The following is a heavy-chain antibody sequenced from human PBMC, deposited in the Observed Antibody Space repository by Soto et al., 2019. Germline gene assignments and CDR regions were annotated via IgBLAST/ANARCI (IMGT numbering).Heavy chain of an antibody. CDR1: GGSISSYY. V-gene: IGHV4-59*01. Sequence: QVQLQESGPGLVKPSETLSLTCTVSGGSISSYYWSWIRLPPGKGLEWIGYVYYSGSTRDNPSLKSRVTISVDTSKNQFSLKLSTVTAADTAVYYCAIDKVNIGVDGTHYFYGMYVWGQGTTVTVSS. CDR3: AIDKVNIGVDGTHYFYGMYV. D-gene: IGHD6-19*01. J-gene: IGHJ6*02. CDR2: VYYSGST.